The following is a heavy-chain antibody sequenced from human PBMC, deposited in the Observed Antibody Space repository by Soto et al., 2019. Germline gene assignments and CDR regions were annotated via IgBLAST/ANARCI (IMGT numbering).Heavy chain of an antibody. CDR1: GFTFSSYG. CDR3: ARRPDAFDI. J-gene: IGHJ3*02. CDR2: ISYDGSNK. V-gene: IGHV3-30*03. Sequence: GGSLRLSXAASGFTFSSYGMHWVRQAPGKGLEWVAVISYDGSNKYYADSVKGRFTISRDNSKNTLYLQMNSLRAEDTAVYYCARRPDAFDIWGRGTMVTVSS.